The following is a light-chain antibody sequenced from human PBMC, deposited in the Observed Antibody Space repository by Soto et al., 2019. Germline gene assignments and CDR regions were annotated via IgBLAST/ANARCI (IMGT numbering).Light chain of an antibody. V-gene: IGKV3-15*01. CDR2: GAS. CDR3: QQYNNWPGT. CDR1: PSARSN. J-gene: IGKJ1*01. Sequence: EIVMTQSPATLSVSPRERATLSCRARPSARSNLARYPQTPGQAPTLLIHGASTRATGIPARFRGSGSGTEFTLAISSLQSEDFAVYYCQQYNNWPGTFVQGTKVEIK.